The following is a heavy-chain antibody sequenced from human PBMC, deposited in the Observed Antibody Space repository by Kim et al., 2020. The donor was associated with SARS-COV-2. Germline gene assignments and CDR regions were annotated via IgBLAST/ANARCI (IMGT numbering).Heavy chain of an antibody. V-gene: IGHV3-48*03. D-gene: IGHD4-4*01. CDR3: ARGPNYSPFDY. J-gene: IGHJ4*02. Sequence: IYYAGSVRGRFTISRDNDKNSLYLQMNSLRAEDTAVYYCARGPNYSPFDYWGQGTLVTVPS. CDR2: I.